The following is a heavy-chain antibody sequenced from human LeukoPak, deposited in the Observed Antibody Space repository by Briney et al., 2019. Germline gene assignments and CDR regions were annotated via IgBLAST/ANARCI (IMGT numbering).Heavy chain of an antibody. J-gene: IGHJ4*02. D-gene: IGHD3-10*01. CDR1: GFTLSSYS. CDR2: ISSSSSTI. Sequence: GGSLRLSCAASGFTLSSYSMNWVRQAPGKGLEWVSYISSSSSTIYYADSVKGRFTISRDNAKNSLYLQMNSLRAEDTAVYYCARDRGLGVKGPYYFDYWGQGTLVTVSS. V-gene: IGHV3-48*01. CDR3: ARDRGLGVKGPYYFDY.